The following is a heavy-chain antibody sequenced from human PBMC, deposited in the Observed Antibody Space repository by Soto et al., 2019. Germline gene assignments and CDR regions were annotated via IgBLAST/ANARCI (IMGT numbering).Heavy chain of an antibody. J-gene: IGHJ4*02. CDR1: GGSISSYD. CDR2: IYYSGST. D-gene: IGHD3-16*01. V-gene: IGHV4-59*01. CDR3: ARVWGYAFDY. Sequence: QVQLQESGPGLVKPSETLYLTCTVSGGSISSYDWSWIRQPPGKGLEWIGYIYYSGSTYYNPSHKRRFTRSVTTSKNQFSLKLSSVIAADTAVYYCARVWGYAFDYWGQGTLVTVSS.